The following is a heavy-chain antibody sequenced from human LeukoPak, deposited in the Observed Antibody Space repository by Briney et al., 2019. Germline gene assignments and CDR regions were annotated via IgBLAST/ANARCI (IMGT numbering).Heavy chain of an antibody. Sequence: PSETLSLTCAVYGGSFSGYYWSWTRQPPGKGLEWIGEINHSGSTNYNPSLKSRVTISVDTSKNQFSLKLSSVTAADTAVYYCARGFRVVVPAASHYYYYYMDVWGKGTTVTVSS. CDR2: INHSGST. J-gene: IGHJ6*03. CDR3: ARGFRVVVPAASHYYYYYMDV. D-gene: IGHD2-2*01. CDR1: GGSFSGYY. V-gene: IGHV4-34*01.